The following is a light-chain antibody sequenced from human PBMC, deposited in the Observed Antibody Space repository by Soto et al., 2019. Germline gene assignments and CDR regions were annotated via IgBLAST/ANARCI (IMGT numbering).Light chain of an antibody. CDR1: QSVSSN. CDR3: QQYNNWPPCT. CDR2: GAS. J-gene: IGKJ1*01. Sequence: EIVMTQSPATLSVSPGERATLSCRASQSVSSNLAWYQQKPGQAPRLLIYGASTRATGIPARFSGSGSGSEFSLTISGLQYADFAVYYCQQYNNWPPCTFGQGTKVEI. V-gene: IGKV3-15*01.